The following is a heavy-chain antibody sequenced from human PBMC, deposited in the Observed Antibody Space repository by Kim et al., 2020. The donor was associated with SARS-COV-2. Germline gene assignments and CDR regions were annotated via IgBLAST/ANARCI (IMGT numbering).Heavy chain of an antibody. V-gene: IGHV5-10-1*01. D-gene: IGHD1-26*01. J-gene: IGHJ6*02. CDR2: IDPSDSYT. Sequence: GESLKISCKGSGYSFTSYWISWVRQMPGKGLEWMGRIDPSDSYTNYSPSFQGHVTISADKSISTAYLQWSSLKASDTAMYYCARRKSGSYYYYYGMDVWGQGTTVTVSS. CDR1: GYSFTSYW. CDR3: ARRKSGSYYYYYGMDV.